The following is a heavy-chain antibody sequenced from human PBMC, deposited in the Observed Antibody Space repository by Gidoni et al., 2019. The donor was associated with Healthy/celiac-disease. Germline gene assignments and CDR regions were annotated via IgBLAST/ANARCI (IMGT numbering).Heavy chain of an antibody. V-gene: IGHV3-23*01. D-gene: IGHD3-16*01. CDR2: ISGSGGST. J-gene: IGHJ6*02. CDR3: YLPPLRGGMDV. Sequence: EVQLLESGGGLVQPGGSLRLSCAASGFTFSSYAMSWVRQAPGQGLEWVSAISGSGGSTYYADAVKGRFTISRDNSKNTLYLQMNSLRAEDTAVYYCYLPPLRGGMDVWGQGTTVTVSS. CDR1: GFTFSSYA.